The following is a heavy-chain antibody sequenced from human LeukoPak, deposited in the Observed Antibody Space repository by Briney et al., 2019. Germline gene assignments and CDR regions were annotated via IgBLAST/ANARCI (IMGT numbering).Heavy chain of an antibody. CDR2: MNHSGST. Sequence: PSETLSLTCAVYGGSFSGYYWSWIRQPPGKGLEWIGEMNHSGSTNYNPSLKSRVTISVDTSKNQFSLKLSSVTAADTAVYYCARGRGITMIVASTRYFQHWGQGTLVTVSS. CDR3: ARGRGITMIVASTRYFQH. CDR1: GGSFSGYY. V-gene: IGHV4-34*01. D-gene: IGHD3-22*01. J-gene: IGHJ1*01.